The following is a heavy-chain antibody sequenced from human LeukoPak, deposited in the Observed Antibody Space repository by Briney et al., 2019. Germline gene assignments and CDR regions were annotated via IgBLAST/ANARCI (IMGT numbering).Heavy chain of an antibody. Sequence: SETLSLTCTVSGYSISSGYYWGWIRQPPGKGLEWIGSIYHSGSTYYNPSLKSRVTISVDTSKNQFSLKLSSVTAADTAVYYCARALQSDGWFDPWGQGTLVTVSS. CDR3: ARALQSDGWFDP. V-gene: IGHV4-38-2*02. D-gene: IGHD2-21*01. CDR2: IYHSGST. CDR1: GYSISSGYY. J-gene: IGHJ5*02.